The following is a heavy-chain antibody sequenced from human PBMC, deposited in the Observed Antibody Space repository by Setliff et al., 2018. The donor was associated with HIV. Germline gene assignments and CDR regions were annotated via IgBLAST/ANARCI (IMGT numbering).Heavy chain of an antibody. CDR3: ARGGYSYGFGRHRASFQY. CDR1: GGSFSAYY. V-gene: IGHV4-34*01. J-gene: IGHJ1*01. D-gene: IGHD5-18*01. CDR2: INHSGGT. Sequence: PSETLSLTCAVYGGSFSAYYWSWIRQTPGKGLEWIGEINHSGGTNYNPSLKSRVTMSVDTSKNQFSLKLSPVTAADTAVFYCARGGYSYGFGRHRASFQYWGQGTQVTVSS.